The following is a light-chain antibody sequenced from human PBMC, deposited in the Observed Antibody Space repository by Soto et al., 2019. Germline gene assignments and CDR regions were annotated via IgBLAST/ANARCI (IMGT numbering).Light chain of an antibody. CDR1: QSVSNN. CDR3: QQYNNWPGT. CDR2: GAS. J-gene: IGKJ1*01. V-gene: IGKV3-15*01. Sequence: EIVMTQSLATLSVSPGERATLSCRASQSVSNNLAWYQQKLGQAPRLLIYGASTRATGIPDRFSGSGSGTEFTLTISSLQSEDFAVYYCQQYNNWPGTFGQGTKVEIK.